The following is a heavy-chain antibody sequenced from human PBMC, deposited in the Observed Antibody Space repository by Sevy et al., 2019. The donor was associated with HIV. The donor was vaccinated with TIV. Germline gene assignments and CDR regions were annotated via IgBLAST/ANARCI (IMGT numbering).Heavy chain of an antibody. CDR2: FDPEDGET. V-gene: IGHV1-24*01. CDR1: GYTLTELS. CDR3: ATVPARITIFGVAKGGYYFDY. D-gene: IGHD3-3*01. J-gene: IGHJ4*02. Sequence: ASVKVSCKVSGYTLTELSMHWVRQAPGKGLEWMGGFDPEDGETIYAQKFQGRVTMTEDTSTETAYMELSSLRSEDTAVYYCATVPARITIFGVAKGGYYFDYWGQGTLVTVSS.